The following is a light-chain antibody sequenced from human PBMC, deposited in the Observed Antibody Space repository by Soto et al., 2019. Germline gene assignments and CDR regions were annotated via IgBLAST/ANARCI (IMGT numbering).Light chain of an antibody. CDR1: SGHSSYA. Sequence: QLVLTQSPSASASLGASVKLTCTLSSGHSSYAIAWHQQQPEKGPRYLMKLNSDGSHSTGDGIPDRFSGSSSEAERYLTSASLQYEDEADYYCQTGGTGPGVFGGGTKLTVL. CDR3: QTGGTGPGV. V-gene: IGLV4-69*01. J-gene: IGLJ3*02. CDR2: LNSDGSH.